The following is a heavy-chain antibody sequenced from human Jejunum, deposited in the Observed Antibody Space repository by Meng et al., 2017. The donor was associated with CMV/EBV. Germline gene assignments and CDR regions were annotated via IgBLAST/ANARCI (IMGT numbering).Heavy chain of an antibody. CDR3: AKALTIFGLLREFYYFDY. CDR2: IYSDHSGGAT. J-gene: IGHJ4*01. V-gene: IGHV3-66*02. Sequence: NYLVWVRQAPGKGLEWVSIIYSDHSGGATYYADSVEGRFTISRDNSKNTVYLQMNGLRRDDTAVYYCAKALTIFGLLREFYYFDYWGHGTLVTVSS. D-gene: IGHD3-3*01. CDR1: NY.